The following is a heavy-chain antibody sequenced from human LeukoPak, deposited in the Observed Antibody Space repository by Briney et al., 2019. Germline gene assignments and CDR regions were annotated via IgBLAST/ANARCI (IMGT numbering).Heavy chain of an antibody. J-gene: IGHJ6*03. CDR3: ARGVYNYYYMDV. V-gene: IGHV4-59*11. CDR1: AASISSHS. CDR2: STGDT. Sequence: PSETLSLTCTVSAASISSHSWIWVRQPPARGLEWIGCSTGDTSYSPSLKSLITISVGMSENQFSLKMNSVAAADAAVYYCARGVYNYYYMDVWGRGATVTVSS.